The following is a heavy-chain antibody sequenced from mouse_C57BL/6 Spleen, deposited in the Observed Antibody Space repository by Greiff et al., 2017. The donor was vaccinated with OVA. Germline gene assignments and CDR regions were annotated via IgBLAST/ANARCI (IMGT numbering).Heavy chain of an antibody. CDR2: IDPSDSYT. J-gene: IGHJ2*01. CDR3: ARSITTVVANPFDY. V-gene: IGHV1-50*01. Sequence: VQLQQPGAELVKPGASVKLSCKASGYTFTSYWMQWVKQRPGQGLEWIGEIDPSDSYTNYNQKLKGKATLTVDTSSSTAYMQHSSLTSEDSAVYYCARSITTVVANPFDYWGQGTTLTVSS. D-gene: IGHD1-1*01. CDR1: GYTFTSYW.